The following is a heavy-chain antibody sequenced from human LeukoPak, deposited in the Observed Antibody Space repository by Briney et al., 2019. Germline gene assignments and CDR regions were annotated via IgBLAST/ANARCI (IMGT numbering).Heavy chain of an antibody. J-gene: IGHJ5*02. CDR1: GGTFSSYA. D-gene: IGHD5-18*01. CDR3: ARGGGYSYHNWFDP. Sequence: ASVKVSCKASGGTFSSYAISWVRQAPGQGLEWMGGIIPIFGTANYAQKFQGGVTITADESTSTAYMELSSLRSEDTAVYYCARGGGYSYHNWFDPWGQGTLVTVSS. CDR2: IIPIFGTA. V-gene: IGHV1-69*13.